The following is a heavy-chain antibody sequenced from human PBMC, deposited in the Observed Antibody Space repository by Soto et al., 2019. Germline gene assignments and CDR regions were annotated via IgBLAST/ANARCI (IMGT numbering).Heavy chain of an antibody. Sequence: GGSLKLSCAASGFTFSTYAMHWVRQAPGKGLEWVATISDDGTNKYYADSVKGRFTISRDNSKDTLYLQMNSLRAEDTAVYYCPREGHGDWFDPWGQGTLVTVSS. J-gene: IGHJ5*02. CDR1: GFTFSTYA. CDR2: ISDDGTNK. D-gene: IGHD3-10*01. V-gene: IGHV3-30-3*01. CDR3: PREGHGDWFDP.